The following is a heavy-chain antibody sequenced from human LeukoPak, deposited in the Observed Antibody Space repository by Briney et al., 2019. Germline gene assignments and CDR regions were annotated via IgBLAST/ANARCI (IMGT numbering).Heavy chain of an antibody. CDR2: IWYDGSNK. V-gene: IGHV3-33*01. CDR1: GFTFSNYG. CDR3: ARGSDTRGEADAYDI. D-gene: IGHD3-22*01. Sequence: GGSLRLSCAASGFTFSNYGMHWVRQAPGKGLEWVAAIWYDGSNKYYADSVKGRFTISRDNSKNTLYLQMNSLRAEDTAVYYCARGSDTRGEADAYDIWGQGTMVTVSS. J-gene: IGHJ3*02.